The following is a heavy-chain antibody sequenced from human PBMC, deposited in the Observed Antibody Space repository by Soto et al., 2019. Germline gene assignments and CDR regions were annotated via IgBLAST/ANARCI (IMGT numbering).Heavy chain of an antibody. CDR3: ARLPSGWLYQYYFDY. J-gene: IGHJ4*02. CDR2: IYYSGST. V-gene: IGHV4-31*02. Sequence: SATLCLTSTVSDGSISSSSYYWGWISQPPGKGLEWIWYIYYSGSTYYNPSLKSRVTISVDTSKNQFSLKLSSVTAADTAVYYCARLPSGWLYQYYFDYWGQGTLVTVSS. CDR1: DGSISSSSYY. D-gene: IGHD3-16*02.